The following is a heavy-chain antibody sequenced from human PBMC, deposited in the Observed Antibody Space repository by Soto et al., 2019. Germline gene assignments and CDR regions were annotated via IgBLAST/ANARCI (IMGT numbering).Heavy chain of an antibody. Sequence: GGSLRLSCAASGFTFSSYSMNWVRQAPGEGLEWVSSISSSSSYTYYTDSVKGRFTISRDNSKNTLYLQMNNLRAEDTAVYYCARGYHDFWSGTFDYWGQGTLVTVSS. CDR1: GFTFSSYS. V-gene: IGHV3-21*04. CDR3: ARGYHDFWSGTFDY. CDR2: ISSSSSYT. D-gene: IGHD3-3*01. J-gene: IGHJ4*02.